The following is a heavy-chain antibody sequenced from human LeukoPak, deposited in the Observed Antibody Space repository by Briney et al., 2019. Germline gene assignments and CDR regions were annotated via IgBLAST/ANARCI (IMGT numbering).Heavy chain of an antibody. Sequence: GGSLRLSCAASGFTFSSYAMTWVRLAPGKGLEWVSTISGSGANTYYADSVKGRFTISRDNSKNTLPLQMNSLRVEDTALYHCAKYSDSTGAHYFDYWGQGTLVTVSS. V-gene: IGHV3-23*01. J-gene: IGHJ4*02. CDR2: ISGSGANT. D-gene: IGHD2/OR15-2a*01. CDR1: GFTFSSYA. CDR3: AKYSDSTGAHYFDY.